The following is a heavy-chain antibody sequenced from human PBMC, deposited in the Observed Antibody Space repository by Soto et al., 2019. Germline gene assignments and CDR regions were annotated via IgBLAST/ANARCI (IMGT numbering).Heavy chain of an antibody. D-gene: IGHD5-12*01. CDR1: GYTFTSYD. CDR2: MNPNSGNT. J-gene: IGHJ6*03. Sequence: ASVKVSCKASGYTFTSYDINWVRQATGQGLEWMGWMNPNSGNTGYAQKFQGRVTMIRNTSISTAYMELSSLRSEDTAVYYCARDRYSGYDYDYYCMDVWGKGTTVTVSS. V-gene: IGHV1-8*01. CDR3: ARDRYSGYDYDYYCMDV.